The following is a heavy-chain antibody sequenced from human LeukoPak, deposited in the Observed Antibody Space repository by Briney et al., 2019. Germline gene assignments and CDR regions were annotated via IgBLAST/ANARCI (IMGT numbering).Heavy chain of an antibody. Sequence: PSETLSLTCTVSGGSISSYYWTWIRQPPGKGLEWIGRLYYSGSTHYNPSLKSRVTISVDTSKNQFSLKLSSVTAADTAVYYCARHVGNSGSGSYLTYFDYWGQGTLVTVSS. CDR1: GGSISSYY. J-gene: IGHJ4*02. CDR3: ARHVGNSGSGSYLTYFDY. V-gene: IGHV4-59*08. D-gene: IGHD3-10*01. CDR2: LYYSGST.